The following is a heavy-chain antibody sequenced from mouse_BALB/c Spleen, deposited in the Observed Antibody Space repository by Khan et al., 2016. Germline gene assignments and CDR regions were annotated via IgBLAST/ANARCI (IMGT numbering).Heavy chain of an antibody. D-gene: IGHD2-1*01. CDR1: GYSITSDYA. J-gene: IGHJ3*01. V-gene: IGHV3-2*02. Sequence: EVQLLESGPGLVKPSQSLSLTCTVTGYSITSDYAWNWIRQFPGNKLEWMGFISYSGSTRYNPSLKSRISITRDTSKNQFFLQLNSVTTEDTATYYCARSLLGGFAYWGQGTLVTVSA. CDR2: ISYSGST. CDR3: ARSLLGGFAY.